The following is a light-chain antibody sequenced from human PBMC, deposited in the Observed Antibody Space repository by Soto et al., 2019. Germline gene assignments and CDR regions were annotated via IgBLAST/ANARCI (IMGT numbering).Light chain of an antibody. J-gene: IGLJ1*01. V-gene: IGLV2-14*03. Sequence: QSALTQPASGSGSPGQWITISCTGTTSDVGAYDYVSWYQQHPDKAPKLMIYEVSNRPSGVSNRFSGSKSVNTATLTISGLQTEDEADYYCSSYTSSSTRVFGTGTKLTVL. CDR1: TSDVGAYDY. CDR2: EVS. CDR3: SSYTSSSTRV.